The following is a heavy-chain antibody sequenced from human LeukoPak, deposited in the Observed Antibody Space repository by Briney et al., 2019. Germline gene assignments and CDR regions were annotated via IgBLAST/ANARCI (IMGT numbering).Heavy chain of an antibody. CDR3: ARDHGAFDY. CDR1: GFTFSSFG. J-gene: IGHJ4*02. CDR2: ISPDGSYA. D-gene: IGHD3-10*01. Sequence: GGSLRLSCAASGFTFSSFGLHWVRQAPGRGLEWVALISPDGSYAYYADSVKGRFTISRDNSESTFYLQLTNVRSEDAAVYFCARDHGAFDYWGQGTLVTVSS. V-gene: IGHV3-30*04.